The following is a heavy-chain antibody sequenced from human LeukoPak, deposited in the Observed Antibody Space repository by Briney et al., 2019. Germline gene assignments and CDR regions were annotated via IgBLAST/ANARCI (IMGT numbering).Heavy chain of an antibody. CDR3: ARGRGYISGYYVDV. V-gene: IGHV1-2*02. CDR2: INANTGGT. Sequence: GASVKVSCKTSGYTFTAYYMHWVRQAPGQGLEWMGWINANTGGTKYAQKFQSRVTMTRNTSISTAYMELSRLTSDDTAVYYCARGRGYISGYYVDVWGKGTTVTVSS. D-gene: IGHD5-18*01. J-gene: IGHJ6*03. CDR1: GYTFTAYY.